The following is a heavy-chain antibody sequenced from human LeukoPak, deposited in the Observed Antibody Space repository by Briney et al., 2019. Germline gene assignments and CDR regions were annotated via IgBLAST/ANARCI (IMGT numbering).Heavy chain of an antibody. V-gene: IGHV3-7*03. CDR2: IKQDGSEK. CDR1: GFTFSSYW. D-gene: IGHD3-10*01. J-gene: IGHJ5*02. Sequence: GGSLRLSCAASGFTFSSYWMSWVRQAPGKGLEWVANIKQDGSEKYYVDSVKGRFTISRDNAKNSLYLQMNSQRAEDTAVYYCARGDPGQRKYYSNWFDPWGQGTLVTVSS. CDR3: ARGDPGQRKYYSNWFDP.